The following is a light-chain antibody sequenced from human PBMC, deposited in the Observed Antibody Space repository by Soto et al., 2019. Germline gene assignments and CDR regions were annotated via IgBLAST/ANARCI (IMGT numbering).Light chain of an antibody. CDR3: QQYYSYMYT. CDR2: DAS. CDR1: QSISVW. J-gene: IGKJ2*01. Sequence: DLQMTQSPSTLSASVGDTVTITCRASQSISVWLAWYQQQPGKAPKLLIYDASTLESGVPSRFSGSGSGTEFTLTISSLQPDDFATYSCQQYYSYMYTFGQGTNLEIK. V-gene: IGKV1-5*01.